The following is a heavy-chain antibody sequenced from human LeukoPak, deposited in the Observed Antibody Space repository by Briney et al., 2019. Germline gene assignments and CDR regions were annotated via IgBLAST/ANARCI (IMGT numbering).Heavy chain of an antibody. V-gene: IGHV5-51*01. CDR2: IYPGDSDT. J-gene: IGHJ4*02. D-gene: IGHD6-13*01. Sequence: GESLKISCKGSGYSFTTYWIGWVRQMPGKGLEWMGIIYPGDSDTRYSPSFQGQVTISADKSISTAYLQWNSLKASDTAIYYCARQSGIAAAGSWGQGTLVTVSS. CDR3: ARQSGIAAAGS. CDR1: GYSFTTYW.